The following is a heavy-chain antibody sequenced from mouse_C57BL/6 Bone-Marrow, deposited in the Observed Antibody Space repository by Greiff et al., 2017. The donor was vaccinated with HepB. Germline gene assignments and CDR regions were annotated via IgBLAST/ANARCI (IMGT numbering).Heavy chain of an antibody. Sequence: VKLMESGAELARPGASVKLSCKASGYTFTSYGISWVKQGTGQGLEWIGEIYPRSGNTYYNEKFKGKATLTADKSSSTAYMELRSLTSEDSAVYFCARWSYGSSYGRFDYWGQGTTLTVSS. CDR3: ARWSYGSSYGRFDY. J-gene: IGHJ2*01. V-gene: IGHV1-81*01. CDR2: IYPRSGNT. D-gene: IGHD1-1*01. CDR1: GYTFTSYG.